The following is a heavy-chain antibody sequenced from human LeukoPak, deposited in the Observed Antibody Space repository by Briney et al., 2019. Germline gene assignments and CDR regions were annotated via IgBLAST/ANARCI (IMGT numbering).Heavy chain of an antibody. CDR3: AREGITIFGVANSNWFDP. Sequence: GGSLRLSCAASGFTFSDHYMSWIRQSPGKGLEWISYISGSGSTIYYADSVRGRFTISRDNAKNSLCLQMNSLRAEDTAVYYCAREGITIFGVANSNWFDPWGQGTLVTVSS. D-gene: IGHD3-3*01. CDR1: GFTFSDHY. CDR2: ISGSGSTI. V-gene: IGHV3-11*01. J-gene: IGHJ5*02.